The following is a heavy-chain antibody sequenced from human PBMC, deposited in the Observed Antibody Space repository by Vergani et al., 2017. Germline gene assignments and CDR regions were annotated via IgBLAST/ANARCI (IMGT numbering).Heavy chain of an antibody. J-gene: IGHJ6*02. V-gene: IGHV1-18*04. CDR1: GYTFTGYY. CDR2: ISAYNGNT. D-gene: IGHD3-3*01. CDR3: ARYYDFWSGYYTHYYYGMDV. Sequence: QVQLVQSGAEVKKPGASVKVSCKASGYTFTGYYMHWVRQAPGQGLEWMGWISAYNGNTNYAQKLQGRVTMTTDTSTSTAYMELRSLRSDDTAVYYCARYYDFWSGYYTHYYYGMDVWGQGTTVTVSS.